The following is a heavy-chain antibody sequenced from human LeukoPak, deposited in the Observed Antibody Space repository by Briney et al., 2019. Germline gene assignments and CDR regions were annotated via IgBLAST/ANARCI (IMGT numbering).Heavy chain of an antibody. Sequence: PGGSLRLSCAASGFSFSSYAMHWVRQAPGKGLEGVAVISFDGSNKYYADSVKGRFTISRDSPQNTLYLQMNSLRAEDTPLYYCAREKDNYADFWGQGTLVTVSS. CDR2: ISFDGSNK. CDR3: AREKDNYADF. J-gene: IGHJ4*02. CDR1: GFSFSSYA. V-gene: IGHV3-30-3*01.